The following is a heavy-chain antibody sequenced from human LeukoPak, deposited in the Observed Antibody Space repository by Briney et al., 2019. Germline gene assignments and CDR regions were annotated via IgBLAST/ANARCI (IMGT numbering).Heavy chain of an antibody. J-gene: IGHJ4*02. CDR1: GYTFTSYA. D-gene: IGHD5-24*01. CDR2: ITPSGGT. CDR3: ARDRYGDGFAHLDY. V-gene: IGHV1-2*02. Sequence: ASVKVSCKASGYTFTSYAIHWVRQAPGQGLEWMGWITPSGGTNYPQKFQGRVAVTWDTSITTAYMDLSRLTSDDTAVYYCARDRYGDGFAHLDYWGQGALVTVSS.